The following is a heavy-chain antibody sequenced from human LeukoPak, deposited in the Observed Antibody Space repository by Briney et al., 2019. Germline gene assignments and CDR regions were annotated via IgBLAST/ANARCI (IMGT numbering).Heavy chain of an antibody. Sequence: PGGSLRLSCTASGFIFSTYGMHWVRQAPGMGLEWISYISGSSGTTYYADSVKGRFTISRDNSKNTLYLQMNSLRPEDTAVYYCASSGWYSDHFDYWGQGTLVTVSS. CDR3: ASSGWYSDHFDY. CDR1: GFIFSTYG. D-gene: IGHD6-19*01. J-gene: IGHJ4*02. CDR2: ISGSSGTT. V-gene: IGHV3-48*01.